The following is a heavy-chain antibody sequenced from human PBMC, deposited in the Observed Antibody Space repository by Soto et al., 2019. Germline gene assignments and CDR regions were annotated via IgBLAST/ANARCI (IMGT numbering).Heavy chain of an antibody. D-gene: IGHD1-26*01. CDR1: GFTFSYFT. V-gene: IGHV3-21*01. CDR3: VREIVGASHYFDY. Sequence: LRLSCAASGFTFSYFTMNWVRQAPGRGLECVSSISSTSGYVYYADSVKGRFTISRDNAKDSMYLEMNSLRAEDTAMYYCVREIVGASHYFDYWGQGTLVTVSS. J-gene: IGHJ4*02. CDR2: ISSTSGYV.